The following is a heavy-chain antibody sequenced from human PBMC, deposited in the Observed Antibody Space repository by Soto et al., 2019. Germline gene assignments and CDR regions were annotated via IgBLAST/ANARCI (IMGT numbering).Heavy chain of an antibody. J-gene: IGHJ4*02. D-gene: IGHD6-19*01. Sequence: GGSLRLSCAASGFTFSSYAMSWVRQAPGKGLEWVSAISGSGGSTYYADSVKGRFTISRDNSKNTLYLQMNSLRAEDTAVYYCAKDQYSGGWYAGTQSGWGQGTLVTVSS. CDR3: AKDQYSGGWYAGTQSG. CDR2: ISGSGGST. V-gene: IGHV3-23*01. CDR1: GFTFSSYA.